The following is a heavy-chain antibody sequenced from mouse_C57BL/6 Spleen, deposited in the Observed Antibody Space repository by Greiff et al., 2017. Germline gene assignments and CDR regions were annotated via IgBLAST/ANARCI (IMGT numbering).Heavy chain of an antibody. Sequence: VQRVESGAELARPGASVKLSCKASGYTFTSYGISWVKQRTGQGLEWIGEIYPRSGNTYYNEKFKGKATLTADKSSSTAYMELRSLTSEDSAVYFCARGVDWYFDVWGTGTTVTVSS. J-gene: IGHJ1*03. D-gene: IGHD1-1*01. V-gene: IGHV1-81*01. CDR2: IYPRSGNT. CDR1: GYTFTSYG. CDR3: ARGVDWYFDV.